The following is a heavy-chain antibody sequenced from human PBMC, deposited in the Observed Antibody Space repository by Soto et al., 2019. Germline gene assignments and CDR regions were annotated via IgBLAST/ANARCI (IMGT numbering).Heavy chain of an antibody. D-gene: IGHD1-20*01. CDR2: TCYRSKWYN. V-gene: IGHV6-1*01. CDR1: GDSVSSNSAA. Sequence: SETLSITCAISGDSVSSNSAAWNWIRQSPSRGLEWLGRTCYRSKWYNDYAVSVKSRITINPDTSKNQFSLQLNSVTPEDTAVYYCARLTGTTAAFDYWGQGTLVTVSS. CDR3: ARLTGTTAAFDY. J-gene: IGHJ4*02.